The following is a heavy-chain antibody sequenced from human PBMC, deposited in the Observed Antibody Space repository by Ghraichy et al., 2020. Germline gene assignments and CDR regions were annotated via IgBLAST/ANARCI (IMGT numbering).Heavy chain of an antibody. Sequence: GGSLRLSCAASGFTFSSYAMSWVRQAPGKGLEWVSAISGSGGSTYYADSVKGRFTISRDNSKNTLYLQMNSLRAEDTAVYYCAKGSRGLDIVVVPAAIYFVYWGQGTLVTVSS. CDR2: ISGSGGST. J-gene: IGHJ4*02. D-gene: IGHD2-2*02. CDR1: GFTFSSYA. CDR3: AKGSRGLDIVVVPAAIYFVY. V-gene: IGHV3-23*01.